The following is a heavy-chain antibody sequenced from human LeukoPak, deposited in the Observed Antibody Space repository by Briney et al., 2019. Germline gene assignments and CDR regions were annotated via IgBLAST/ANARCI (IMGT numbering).Heavy chain of an antibody. CDR3: ARTRYYYNSRSYGAPYYVDD. CDR2: IYYSGST. V-gene: IGHV4-39*01. J-gene: IGHJ4*02. Sequence: SETLSLTCAVSGGSISSNSYYWGWIRQPPGKGLEWIGSIYYSGSTYYNPSLKSRVTISVDTSKNQFSLKLSSVTAADTAVYYCARTRYYYNSRSYGAPYYVDDWGQGTLVTVSS. D-gene: IGHD3-10*01. CDR1: GGSISSNSYY.